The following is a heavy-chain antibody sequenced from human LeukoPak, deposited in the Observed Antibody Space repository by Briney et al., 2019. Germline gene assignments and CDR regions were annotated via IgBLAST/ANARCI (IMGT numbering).Heavy chain of an antibody. Sequence: PGGSLRLSCAASGFTFSSYAMSWVRQAPGKGLEWVSAISGSGGSTYYADSVKGRFTISRDNSKNTLYLQMNSLRAEDTAVYYCAKDSHIRRLLWFGELSPIFDYWGQGTLVTVSS. D-gene: IGHD3-10*01. V-gene: IGHV3-23*01. CDR1: GFTFSSYA. CDR2: ISGSGGST. J-gene: IGHJ4*02. CDR3: AKDSHIRRLLWFGELSPIFDY.